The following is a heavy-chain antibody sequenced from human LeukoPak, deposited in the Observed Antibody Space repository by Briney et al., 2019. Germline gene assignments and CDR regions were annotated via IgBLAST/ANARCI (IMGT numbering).Heavy chain of an antibody. CDR2: ITGGGGST. D-gene: IGHD3-22*01. CDR1: GFTFTNYA. J-gene: IGHJ4*02. V-gene: IGHV3-23*01. CDR3: AKRAPYYYDSSGYYYSGVDY. Sequence: GGSLRLSCAASGFTFTNYAMNWVRQAPGKGLEWVSAITGGGGSTYYADSVKGRFTISTDNSKNTVYLQMNSLRAEDTAVYYCAKRAPYYYDSSGYYYSGVDYWGQGTLVTVSS.